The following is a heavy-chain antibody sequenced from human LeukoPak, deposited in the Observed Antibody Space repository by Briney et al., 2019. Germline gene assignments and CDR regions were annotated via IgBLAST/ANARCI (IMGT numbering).Heavy chain of an antibody. CDR3: AKELLRSGSYYRGGFDY. CDR1: GFTFSSYE. V-gene: IGHV3-48*03. D-gene: IGHD3-10*02. Sequence: PGGSLRLSCAASGFTFSSYEMNWVRQAPGKGLEWVSYISSSGSTIYYADSVKGRFTISRDNAKNSLYLQMNSLRAEDTALYYCAKELLRSGSYYRGGFDYWGQGTLVTVSS. CDR2: ISSSGSTI. J-gene: IGHJ4*02.